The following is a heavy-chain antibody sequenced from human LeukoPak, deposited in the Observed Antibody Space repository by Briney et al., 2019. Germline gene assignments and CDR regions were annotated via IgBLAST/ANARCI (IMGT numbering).Heavy chain of an antibody. D-gene: IGHD3-16*01. J-gene: IGHJ4*02. CDR2: IYSGTNT. V-gene: IGHV3-53*01. Sequence: GGSLILSCAASGFIVSSKYMSWVRQAPGKGLEWVSVIYSGTNTYYADSVQGRFSISRDTSRNTLYLQMNSLRAEDTAVYYCARLGPYYFDSWGQGTVHSVSS. CDR1: GFIVSSKY. CDR3: ARLGPYYFDS.